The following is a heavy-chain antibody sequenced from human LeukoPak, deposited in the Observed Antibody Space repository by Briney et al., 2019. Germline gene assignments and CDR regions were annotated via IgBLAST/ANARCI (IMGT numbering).Heavy chain of an antibody. J-gene: IGHJ6*02. D-gene: IGHD2-2*02. Sequence: PGGSLRLSCAASGFTFSSYAMHWVRQAPGKGLEWVAVISYDGSNKYYADSVKGRFTISRDNSKNTLYLQMNSLRAEDTAVYNCAREWRDCSSTSCYTQWGRFYYGMDVWGQGTTVTVSS. CDR2: ISYDGSNK. CDR1: GFTFSSYA. CDR3: AREWRDCSSTSCYTQWGRFYYGMDV. V-gene: IGHV3-30-3*01.